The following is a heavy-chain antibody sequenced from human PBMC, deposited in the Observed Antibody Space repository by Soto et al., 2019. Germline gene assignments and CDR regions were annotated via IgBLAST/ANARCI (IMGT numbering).Heavy chain of an antibody. J-gene: IGHJ4*02. CDR1: GDSMSRYS. V-gene: IGHV4-59*01. CDR2: MYYSGAT. CDR3: ARGPTITTDF. D-gene: IGHD4-17*01. Sequence: PSETLSLTCTFSGDSMSRYSCHWLRQAPGKGLEWIAYMYYSGATDYNPSLKSRVSMSLDKSTNQFSLRLSSVTAADTALYFCARGPTITTDFWGRGILVTVS.